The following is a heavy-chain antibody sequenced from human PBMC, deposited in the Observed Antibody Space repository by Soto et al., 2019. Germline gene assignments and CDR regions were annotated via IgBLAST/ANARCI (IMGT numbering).Heavy chain of an antibody. CDR3: AADRPSYYDFWSGSYYYGRDV. Sequence: SVKVSCKASGFTFTSSAVQWVRQARGQRLEWIGWIVVGSGNTNYAQKFQERVTITRDMSTSSAYMELSSLRSEDTAVYYCAADRPSYYDFWSGSYYYGRDVRGQATTITVSS. CDR2: IVVGSGNT. J-gene: IGHJ6*02. V-gene: IGHV1-58*01. CDR1: GFTFTSSA. D-gene: IGHD3-3*01.